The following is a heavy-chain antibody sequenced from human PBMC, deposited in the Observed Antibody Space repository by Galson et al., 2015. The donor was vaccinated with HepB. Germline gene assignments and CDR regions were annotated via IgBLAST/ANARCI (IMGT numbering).Heavy chain of an antibody. Sequence: SLRLSCAACGFTLSNYGLHWVRQAPGKGLEYISGISSNGGSTYYANSVKGRFTISRDNSKNTLYLQMGSLRAEDMALYYCARVRVEATLVDYWGQGTLVTVSS. CDR3: ARVRVEATLVDY. CDR2: ISSNGGST. CDR1: GFTLSNYG. V-gene: IGHV3-64*01. J-gene: IGHJ4*02. D-gene: IGHD1-26*01.